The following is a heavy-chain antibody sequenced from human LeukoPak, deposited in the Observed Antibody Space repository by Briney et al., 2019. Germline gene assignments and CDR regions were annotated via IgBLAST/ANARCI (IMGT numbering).Heavy chain of an antibody. V-gene: IGHV4-39*01. J-gene: IGHJ4*02. CDR1: GGSISSSSHY. D-gene: IGHD3-10*01. Sequence: SETLSLTCTVSGGSISSSSHYWGCLRQPPGKELEWNGSINYSGSTYYNPSLWSRVTISVDTSKNHYSLKLSSVTAADTAVYYCARHLYYYGSGSRYFDYWGQGTLVTVSS. CDR3: ARHLYYYGSGSRYFDY. CDR2: INYSGST.